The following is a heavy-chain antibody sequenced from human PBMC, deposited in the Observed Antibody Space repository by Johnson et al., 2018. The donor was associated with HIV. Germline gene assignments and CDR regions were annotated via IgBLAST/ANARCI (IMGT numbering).Heavy chain of an antibody. D-gene: IGHD3-22*01. CDR3: AKRLGYDSRGDQFDI. J-gene: IGHJ3*02. CDR2: VNGGVGST. V-gene: IGHV3-23*04. Sequence: EKLVESGGGWVQPGGSLRLSCAASGFSFSNYAMTWVRQAPGKGLGWVSTVNGGVGSTYYADSVKGRFTVSSDNSNNMLYLQMSSLRAADTALYYCAKRLGYDSRGDQFDIWGQGTMVTVSS. CDR1: GFSFSNYA.